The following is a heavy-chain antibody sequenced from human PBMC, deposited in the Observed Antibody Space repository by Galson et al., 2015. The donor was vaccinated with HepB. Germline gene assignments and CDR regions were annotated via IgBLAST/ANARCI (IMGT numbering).Heavy chain of an antibody. V-gene: IGHV4-4*02. CDR3: ARWDVEGWVFDY. CDR2: IYHSGST. CDR1: GGSISSSNW. J-gene: IGHJ4*02. Sequence: ETLSLTCAVSGGSISSSNWWSWVRQPPGKGLEWIGEIYHSGSTNYNPSLKSRVTISADKSKNQFSLKLSSVTAADTAVYYCARWDVEGWVFDYWGQGTLVTVSS. D-gene: IGHD3-3*01.